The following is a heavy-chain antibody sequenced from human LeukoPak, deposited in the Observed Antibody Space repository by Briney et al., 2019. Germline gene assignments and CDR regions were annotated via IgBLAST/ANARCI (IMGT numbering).Heavy chain of an antibody. CDR2: INPSEGRT. V-gene: IGHV1-46*01. CDR1: GYTFTSYH. CDR3: ARSDKMDV. Sequence: ASVRVSCKASGYTFTSYHIHWVRQVPGQGLEWMGVINPSEGRTDYALKFQDRVSLTRDTSTSTVYMDLSRLRCEDTAVYYCARSDKMDVWGQGTTVTVSS. J-gene: IGHJ6*02.